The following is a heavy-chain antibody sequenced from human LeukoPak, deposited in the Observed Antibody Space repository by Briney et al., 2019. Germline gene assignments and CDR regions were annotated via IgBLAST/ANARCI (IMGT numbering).Heavy chain of an antibody. J-gene: IGHJ3*02. CDR1: GFTFSSYS. Sequence: AGGSLRLSCAASGFTFSSYSMNWVRQAPGKGLEWVSSISSSSYIYYADSVKGRFTISRDNAKNSLYLQMNSLRAEDTAVYYCARCRLEYNAFDIWGQGTMVTVSS. V-gene: IGHV3-21*01. CDR3: ARCRLEYNAFDI. CDR2: ISSSSYI. D-gene: IGHD3-16*01.